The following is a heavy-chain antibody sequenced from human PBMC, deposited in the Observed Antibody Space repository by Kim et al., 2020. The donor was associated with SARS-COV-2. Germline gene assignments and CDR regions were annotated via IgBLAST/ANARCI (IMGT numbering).Heavy chain of an antibody. Sequence: AQKSPDRVTITADESTSTTYMELSSLRSEDTAVYYCARGYGDYMYYFDYWGQGTLVTVSS. CDR3: ARGYGDYMYYFDY. J-gene: IGHJ4*02. D-gene: IGHD4-17*01. V-gene: IGHV1-69*01.